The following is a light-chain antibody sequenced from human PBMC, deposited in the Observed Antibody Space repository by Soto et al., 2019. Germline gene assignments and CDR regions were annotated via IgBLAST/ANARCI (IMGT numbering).Light chain of an antibody. CDR3: LQYNTWPYT. CDR1: PSVSSN. J-gene: IGKJ2*01. V-gene: IGKV3-15*01. Sequence: EIVMTQSPATLSVSPGESATLSCRAIPSVSSNLAWYQQKPSQTPRHLIYGASTKGTGIPARFSGSGSGTELKLTISRLQTENFAVYYCLQYNTWPYTFGQGTKMEIK. CDR2: GAS.